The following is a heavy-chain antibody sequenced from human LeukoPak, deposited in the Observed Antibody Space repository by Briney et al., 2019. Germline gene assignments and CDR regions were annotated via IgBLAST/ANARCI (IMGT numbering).Heavy chain of an antibody. CDR2: INPNSGGT. J-gene: IGHJ5*02. Sequence: ASVKVSCKASGYTFTGYYMHWVRQAPGQGLEWMGWINPNSGGTNYAQKFQGRVTMTRDTSISTAYMELSRLRSDDTAVYYCARFQDYYGSGSYNPPWGQGTLVTVSS. CDR1: GYTFTGYY. V-gene: IGHV1-2*02. CDR3: ARFQDYYGSGSYNPP. D-gene: IGHD3-10*01.